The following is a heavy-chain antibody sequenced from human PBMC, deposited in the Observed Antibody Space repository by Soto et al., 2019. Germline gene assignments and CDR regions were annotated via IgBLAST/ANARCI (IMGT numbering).Heavy chain of an antibody. J-gene: IGHJ4*02. CDR1: GFTFSHNW. V-gene: IGHV3-74*01. D-gene: IGHD3-22*01. CDR2: INSDGSTT. Sequence: PGGSLRLSCAASGFTFSHNWMHWVRQAPGKGLVWVSRINSDGSTTNYADSVKGRFTISRDNAKNTLYLQMNSLRAEDTAVYYCTIFGTYYDSSGFLYWGQGALVTVSS. CDR3: TIFGTYYDSSGFLY.